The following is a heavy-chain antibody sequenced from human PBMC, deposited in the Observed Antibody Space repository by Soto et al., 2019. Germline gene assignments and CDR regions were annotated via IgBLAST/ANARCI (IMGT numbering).Heavy chain of an antibody. D-gene: IGHD3-16*01. CDR1: GFRFRSYV. V-gene: IGHV3-33*05. CDR3: ARWGTTGGLDV. CDR2: TSYDGSDK. Sequence: QVQLAESGGGVVQPGTSLRVSCVGSGFRFRSYVIHWVRQAPGKGLEWVALTSYDGSDKYYGDSVRGRFTISRDNSRNTVDLQMDSLRLEDTALYYCARWGTTGGLDVWGQGTLVSVSS. J-gene: IGHJ1*01.